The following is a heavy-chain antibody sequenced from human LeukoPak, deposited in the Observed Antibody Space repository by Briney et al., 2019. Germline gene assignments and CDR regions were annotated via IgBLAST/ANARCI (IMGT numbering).Heavy chain of an antibody. D-gene: IGHD2-15*01. CDR3: AKARTYCSGGSCFYDY. CDR2: ISGSGDNI. J-gene: IGHJ4*02. Sequence: GGSLRLSCAASGFTFSNYAMTWVRQAPGKGLEWVPAISGSGDNIYYADSVEGRFTISRDNSKNTLSLQMNSLRAEDTAVYYCAKARTYCSGGSCFYDYWGQGTPVTVSS. CDR1: GFTFSNYA. V-gene: IGHV3-23*01.